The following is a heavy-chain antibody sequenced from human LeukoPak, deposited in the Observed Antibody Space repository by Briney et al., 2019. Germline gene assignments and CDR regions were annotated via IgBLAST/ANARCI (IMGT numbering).Heavy chain of an antibody. CDR3: ARGGCGGDCYQFDY. CDR2: IIPILGIA. Sequence: SVKVSCKASGGTFSSYAISWVRQAPGQGLEWMGRIIPILGIANYAQKFQGRVTITADKSTSTAYMELSSPRSEDTAVYYCARGGCGGDCYQFDYWGQGTLVTVSS. D-gene: IGHD2-21*02. CDR1: GGTFSSYA. V-gene: IGHV1-69*04. J-gene: IGHJ4*02.